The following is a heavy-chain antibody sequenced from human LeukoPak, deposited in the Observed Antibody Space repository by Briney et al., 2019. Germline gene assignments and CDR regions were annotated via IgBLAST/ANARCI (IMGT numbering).Heavy chain of an antibody. Sequence: SETLSLTCTVSGGSISSYYWNWIRQAPGKGLEWIGFIYSSGSTNYNPSLKSRVTMSVDTSKNQFSLKLRSVTDADTAVYHCARGGSSTWRIGYYFHFWGQGTLVTVSS. CDR2: IYSSGST. D-gene: IGHD6-13*01. V-gene: IGHV4-59*01. J-gene: IGHJ4*02. CDR3: ARGGSSTWRIGYYFHF. CDR1: GGSISSYY.